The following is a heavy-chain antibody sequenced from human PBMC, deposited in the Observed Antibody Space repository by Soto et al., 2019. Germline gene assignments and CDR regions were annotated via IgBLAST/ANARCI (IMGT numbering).Heavy chain of an antibody. CDR1: GFTFSSHT. CDR3: ARDTGGAAYSSGWYGY. D-gene: IGHD6-19*01. CDR2: ISSSSRTI. Sequence: GGSLRLSCAASGFTFSSHTMNWVRQAPGKGLEWVSYISSSSRTIYYADSLKGRFTISRDNAKNSLYLQMNSLRAEDTAVYYCARDTGGAAYSSGWYGYWGQGTLVTVSS. V-gene: IGHV3-48*01. J-gene: IGHJ4*02.